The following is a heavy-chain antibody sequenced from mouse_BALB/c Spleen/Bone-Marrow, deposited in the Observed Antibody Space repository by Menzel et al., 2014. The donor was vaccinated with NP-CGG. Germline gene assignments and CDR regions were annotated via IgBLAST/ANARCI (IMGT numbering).Heavy chain of an antibody. J-gene: IGHJ2*01. CDR3: ARYDGYYFDY. Sequence: VQLQQSGPGLVKPSQTVSLTRTVTGISITTGNYRWSWIRQFPGNKLEWIGYIYYSGTITYNPSLTSRTTITRDTSKNQFFLEMNSLTTEDTATYYCARYDGYYFDYWGQGTTLTVSS. V-gene: IGHV3-5*02. D-gene: IGHD2-3*01. CDR1: GISITTGNYR. CDR2: IYYSGTI.